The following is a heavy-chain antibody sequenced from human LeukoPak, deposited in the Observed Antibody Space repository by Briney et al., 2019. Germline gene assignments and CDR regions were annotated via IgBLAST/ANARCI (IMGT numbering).Heavy chain of an antibody. D-gene: IGHD2-15*01. CDR1: GFTFSSYG. V-gene: IGHV3-30*02. CDR2: IRYDGSNK. Sequence: GGSLRLSCAASGFTFSSYGMHWVRQAPGKGLEWVAFIRYDGSNKDYADSVKGRFTVSRDNSKNTLYLQMNSLRAEDTAVYYCAKGANYNYCSGGSCYLFDYWGQGTLVTVSS. CDR3: AKGANYNYCSGGSCYLFDY. J-gene: IGHJ4*02.